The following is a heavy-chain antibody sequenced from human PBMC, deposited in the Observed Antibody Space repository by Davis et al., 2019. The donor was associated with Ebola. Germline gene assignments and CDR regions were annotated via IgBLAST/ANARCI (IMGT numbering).Heavy chain of an antibody. CDR1: GYTFSSYA. CDR2: IIPIFGTA. D-gene: IGHD6-6*01. V-gene: IGHV1-69*13. Sequence: SVKVSCKASGYTFSSYAISWVRQAPGQGLEWMGGIIPIFGTANYAQKFQGRVTITADESTSTAYMELSSLRSEDTAVYYCAYQGEYSSSSSRYFDYWGQGTLVTVSS. J-gene: IGHJ4*02. CDR3: AYQGEYSSSSSRYFDY.